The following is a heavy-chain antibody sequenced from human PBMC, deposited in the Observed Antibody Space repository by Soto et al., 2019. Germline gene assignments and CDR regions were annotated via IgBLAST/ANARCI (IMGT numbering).Heavy chain of an antibody. D-gene: IGHD4-4*01. J-gene: IGHJ6*02. CDR3: ARVKTNCSNPRGPFFCDGRDV. Sequence: QVQLVESGGGVVHPERSLRLSCSASEFTFSSYAMHWVRQAPGKGLEWVAGISYDGGHKFYGDSVRGRFTISRDSSKTTAFLQMNRLRTGETAAYYSARVKTNCSNPRGPFFCDGRDVWGQGTTVTAS. CDR2: ISYDGGHK. V-gene: IGHV3-30-3*01. CDR1: EFTFSSYA.